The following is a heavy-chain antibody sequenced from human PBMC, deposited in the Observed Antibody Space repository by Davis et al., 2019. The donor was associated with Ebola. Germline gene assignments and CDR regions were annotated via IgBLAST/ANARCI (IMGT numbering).Heavy chain of an antibody. CDR1: GFTFSSYA. Sequence: GGSLRLSCAASGFTFSSYAMSWVRQAPGKGLEWVSAISGSGGSTYYADSVKGRFTISRDNSKNTVDLEMNSLRGDDTAVYYCAKAGAVTAPGLYFQHWGQGTLVTVSS. CDR3: AKAGAVTAPGLYFQH. D-gene: IGHD2-21*02. V-gene: IGHV3-23*01. CDR2: ISGSGGST. J-gene: IGHJ1*01.